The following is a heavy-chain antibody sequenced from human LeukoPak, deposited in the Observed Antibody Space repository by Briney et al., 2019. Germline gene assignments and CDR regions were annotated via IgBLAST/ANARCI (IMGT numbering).Heavy chain of an antibody. J-gene: IGHJ4*02. CDR2: ISSSSSYI. D-gene: IGHD2/OR15-2a*01. CDR3: ARLKNRSPYYFDY. CDR1: GFTFSSYS. V-gene: IGHV3-21*01. Sequence: GSLRLSCAASGFTFSSYSMNWVHQAPGKGLEWVSSISSSSSYIYYADSVKGRFTISRDNAKNSLYLQLSSLRAEDTAVYYCARLKNRSPYYFDYWGQGTLVTVSS.